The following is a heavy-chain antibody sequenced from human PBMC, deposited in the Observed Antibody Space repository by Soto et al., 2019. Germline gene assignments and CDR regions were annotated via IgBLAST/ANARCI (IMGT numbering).Heavy chain of an antibody. D-gene: IGHD5-12*01. J-gene: IGHJ4*02. Sequence: QVQLQESGPGLVKPSETLSLTCTVSGGSISSYFWSWVRQNPGKGLEWIGYINDSGSTNYNPSLKSRGTISVDTSKNQFSLQLSSVTAADTGVYYCARDDGGYSRYFHYWGQGTLVTVSS. V-gene: IGHV4-59*01. CDR3: ARDDGGYSRYFHY. CDR2: INDSGST. CDR1: GGSISSYF.